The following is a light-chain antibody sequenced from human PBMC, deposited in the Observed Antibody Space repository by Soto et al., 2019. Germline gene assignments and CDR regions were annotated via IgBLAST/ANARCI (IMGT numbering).Light chain of an antibody. V-gene: IGKV3-15*01. CDR2: FAC. CDR3: QQYNQWPLT. J-gene: IGKJ4*01. Sequence: EIVMTQSPATLSVSPGERATLSCRASQSVSNNLAWYQQKPGQAPRLLIYFACTRATGIPARFSGSGSGTEFTLTITSLQSEDFAVYYCQQYNQWPLTFGGGTKVETK. CDR1: QSVSNN.